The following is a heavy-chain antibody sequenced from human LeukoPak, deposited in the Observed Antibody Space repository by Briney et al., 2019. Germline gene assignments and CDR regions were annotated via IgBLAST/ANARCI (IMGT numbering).Heavy chain of an antibody. Sequence: KPGASVKVSCKASGYTFTSYGISWVRQAPGQGLEWMGWISVYDGNTNYAQKLQGRVTMTTDTPTSTAYMELRSLRSDDTAVYYCARDYLAVVGRDPPTDYWGQGTLVTVSS. D-gene: IGHD6-19*01. CDR3: ARDYLAVVGRDPPTDY. J-gene: IGHJ4*02. V-gene: IGHV1-18*01. CDR1: GYTFTSYG. CDR2: ISVYDGNT.